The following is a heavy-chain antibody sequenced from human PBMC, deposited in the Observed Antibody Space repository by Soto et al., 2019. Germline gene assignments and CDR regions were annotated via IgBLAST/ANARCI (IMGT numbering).Heavy chain of an antibody. CDR3: ARGVTTHHYYMDV. CDR2: IYYSGST. CDR1: GGSISSGGYY. V-gene: IGHV4-31*03. D-gene: IGHD4-17*01. J-gene: IGHJ6*03. Sequence: SETLSLTCTVSGGSISSGGYYWSWIRQHPGKGLEWIGYIYYSGSTYYNPSLKSRVTISVDTSKNQFSLKLSSVTAADTAVYYCARGVTTHHYYMDVWGKGTTVTVSS.